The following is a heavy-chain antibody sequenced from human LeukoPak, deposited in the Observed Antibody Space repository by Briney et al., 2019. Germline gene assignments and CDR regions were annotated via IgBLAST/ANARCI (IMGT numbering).Heavy chain of an antibody. Sequence: GGSRRLSCAASGFTFSSYGMSWVRQAPGKGLEWVSAISGSGGSTYYADSVKGRFTISRDNSKNTLYLQMNSLRAEDTAVYYCARRGSEGFDYWGQGTLVTVSS. V-gene: IGHV3-23*01. CDR1: GFTFSSYG. D-gene: IGHD3-10*01. J-gene: IGHJ4*02. CDR3: ARRGSEGFDY. CDR2: ISGSGGST.